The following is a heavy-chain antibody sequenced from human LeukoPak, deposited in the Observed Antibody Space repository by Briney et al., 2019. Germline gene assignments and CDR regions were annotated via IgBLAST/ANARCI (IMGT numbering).Heavy chain of an antibody. D-gene: IGHD3-10*01. CDR3: ARVRGAYYFDY. J-gene: IGHJ4*02. Sequence: GGSLRHSCAVSGFTFSIYAMHWVRLAPGKGLEYVSAISSNGGSTYYANSVKGRFTISRDNSKNTLYLQIGSLRAEPMALYYCARVRGAYYFDYWGQGTLVTVSS. V-gene: IGHV3-64*01. CDR1: GFTFSIYA. CDR2: ISSNGGST.